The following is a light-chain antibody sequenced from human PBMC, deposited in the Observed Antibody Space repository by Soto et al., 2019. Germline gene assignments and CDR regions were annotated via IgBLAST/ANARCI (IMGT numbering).Light chain of an antibody. CDR2: GAS. J-gene: IGKJ3*01. CDR3: QQYGSSPFT. Sequence: EIVLTQSPGTLSLSPGERATLSCRASQSFSSSYLAWYQQKPGQAPRLLIYGASSRATGIPDRFSGSGSGTVFTLTISRLEPEDFAVYYCQQYGSSPFTFGPGTKVAIK. CDR1: QSFSSSY. V-gene: IGKV3-20*01.